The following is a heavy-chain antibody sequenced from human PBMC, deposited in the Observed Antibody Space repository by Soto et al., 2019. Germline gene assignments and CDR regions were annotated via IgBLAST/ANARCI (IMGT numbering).Heavy chain of an antibody. CDR2: ISFDGSNE. CDR3: AREGYYDSRGYPYGIDV. Sequence: GGSLRLSCTASGFNFRDYVVHWVRQAPGRGLEWMAFISFDGSNEYYADFVKGRFTISRDNSKNMIYLQLNSLRADDAAVYFCAREGYYDSRGYPYGIDVWGQGTTVTVSS. J-gene: IGHJ6*02. CDR1: GFNFRDYV. D-gene: IGHD3-22*01. V-gene: IGHV3-30-3*01.